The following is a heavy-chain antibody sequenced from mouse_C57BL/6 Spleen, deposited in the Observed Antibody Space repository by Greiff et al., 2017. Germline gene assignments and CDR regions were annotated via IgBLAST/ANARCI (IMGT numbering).Heavy chain of an antibody. CDR1: GYAFSSSW. Sequence: QVQLQQSGPELVKPGASVKISCKASGYAFSSSWMNWVKQRPGKGLEWIGRIYPGDGDTNYNGKFKGKATLTADKSSSTAYMQLSSLTSEDSAVYFCARGAFAYWGQGTLVTVSA. CDR3: ARGAFAY. J-gene: IGHJ3*01. V-gene: IGHV1-82*01. CDR2: IYPGDGDT.